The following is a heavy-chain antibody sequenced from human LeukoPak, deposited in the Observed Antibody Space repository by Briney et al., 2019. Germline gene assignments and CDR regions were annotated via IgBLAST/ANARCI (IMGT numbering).Heavy chain of an antibody. CDR1: GGSFSGYY. CDR2: INHSGST. Sequence: SETLSLTCAVYGGSFSGYYWSWIRQPPGKGLEWIGEINHSGSTNYNPSLKSRVTISVDTSKNQFSLKLSSVTAADTAVYYCARGFGWNDGRGDAFDIWGQGTMVTVS. D-gene: IGHD1-1*01. J-gene: IGHJ3*02. CDR3: ARGFGWNDGRGDAFDI. V-gene: IGHV4-34*01.